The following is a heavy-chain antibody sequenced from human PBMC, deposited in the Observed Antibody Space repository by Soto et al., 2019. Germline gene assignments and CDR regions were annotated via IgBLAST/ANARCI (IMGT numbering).Heavy chain of an antibody. CDR2: IIPISGTA. V-gene: IGHV1-69*01. D-gene: IGHD2-2*01. CDR3: ARSQGSSTSLEIYYYYYDGMDV. CDR1: GGTFSSYA. Sequence: QVQLVQSGAEVKKPGSSVKVSCKASGGTFSSYAISWVRQAPGQGLEWMGGIIPISGTANYAQKFQGRVTITADEPTSTVYMGLSSLRSEDTAVYFCARSQGSSTSLEIYYYYYDGMDVWGQGTTVTVSS. J-gene: IGHJ6*02.